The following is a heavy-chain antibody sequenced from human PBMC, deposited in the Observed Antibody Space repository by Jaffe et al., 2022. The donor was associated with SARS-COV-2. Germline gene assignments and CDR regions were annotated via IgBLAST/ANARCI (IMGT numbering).Heavy chain of an antibody. CDR1: GGSISSYY. D-gene: IGHD3-22*01. J-gene: IGHJ3*02. CDR3: ARDLGGDDSSGYRGGDAFDI. V-gene: IGHV4-59*01. Sequence: QVQLQESGPGLVKPSETLSLTCTVSGGSISSYYWSWIRQPPGKGLEWIGYIYYSGSTNYNPSLKSRVTISVDTSKNQFSLKLSSVTAADTAVYYCARDLGGDDSSGYRGGDAFDIWGQGTMVTVSS. CDR2: IYYSGST.